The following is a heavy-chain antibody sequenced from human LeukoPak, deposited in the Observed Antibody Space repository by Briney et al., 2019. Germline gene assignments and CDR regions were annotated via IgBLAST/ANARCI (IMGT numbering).Heavy chain of an antibody. CDR3: AREGDGSGVGEPYYYMDV. CDR1: GGSISTSNYY. CDR2: IFYSGST. V-gene: IGHV4-39*07. Sequence: PSETLSLTCTVSGGSISTSNYYWGWIRQPPGKGLEWIGNIFYSGSTYYSPSLKSRVTISLDTSKNQFSLQLNSVTPEDTAVYYCAREGDGSGVGEPYYYMDVWGKGTTVTVSS. J-gene: IGHJ6*03. D-gene: IGHD3-10*01.